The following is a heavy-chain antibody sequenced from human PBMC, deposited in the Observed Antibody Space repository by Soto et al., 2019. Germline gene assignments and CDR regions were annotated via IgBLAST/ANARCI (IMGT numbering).Heavy chain of an antibody. CDR1: GFTFSSYS. D-gene: IGHD6-19*01. CDR3: ARDVGSGWFPDWFDP. V-gene: IGHV3-48*01. J-gene: IGHJ5*02. CDR2: ISSSSSTI. Sequence: GGSLRLSCAASGFTFSSYSMNWVRQAPGKGLEWVSYISSSSSTIYYADSVKGRFTISRDNAKNSLYLRMNSLRAEDTAVYYCARDVGSGWFPDWFDPWGQGTLVTVSS.